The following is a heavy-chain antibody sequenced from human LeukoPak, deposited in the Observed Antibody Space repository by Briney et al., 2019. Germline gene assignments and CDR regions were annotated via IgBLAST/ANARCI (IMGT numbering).Heavy chain of an antibody. Sequence: PGGSLRLSCAASGFTFSSYSMNWVRQAPGKGLEWVSSISSSSSYIYYADSVKGRFTISRDNAKNSPYLQMNSLRAEDTAVYYCARDGQWLVRGGLDYWGQGTLVTVSS. CDR1: GFTFSSYS. J-gene: IGHJ4*02. CDR3: ARDGQWLVRGGLDY. CDR2: ISSSSSYI. D-gene: IGHD6-19*01. V-gene: IGHV3-21*01.